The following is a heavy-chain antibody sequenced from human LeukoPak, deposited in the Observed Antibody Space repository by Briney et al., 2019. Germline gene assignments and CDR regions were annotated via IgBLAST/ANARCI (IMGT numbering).Heavy chain of an antibody. CDR2: VDHTGST. D-gene: IGHD1-26*01. Sequence: PSETLSLTCSVSDDSITMYYWTWIRQPPGKGLEWIGYVDHTGSTNYNPSLKSRVTISVDTSKKQFSLKLTSVTVADTAVYYCARVDIVGATTAAFDIWGQGTMVTVSS. CDR3: ARVDIVGATTAAFDI. J-gene: IGHJ3*02. V-gene: IGHV4-59*01. CDR1: DDSITMYY.